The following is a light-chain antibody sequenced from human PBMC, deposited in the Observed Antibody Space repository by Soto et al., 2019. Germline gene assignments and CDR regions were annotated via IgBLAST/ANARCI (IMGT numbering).Light chain of an antibody. Sequence: QSALTQPPSASGSPGQSVTISCTGTSSDVGAHNYVSWYQQHPGKAPKLMIYEVSKRPSGVPDRFSGSKSGNTASLTVSGLQAEDEADYYCSSNAGSNNLIFGGGTKLTVL. J-gene: IGLJ2*01. CDR2: EVS. CDR1: SSDVGAHNY. CDR3: SSNAGSNNLI. V-gene: IGLV2-8*01.